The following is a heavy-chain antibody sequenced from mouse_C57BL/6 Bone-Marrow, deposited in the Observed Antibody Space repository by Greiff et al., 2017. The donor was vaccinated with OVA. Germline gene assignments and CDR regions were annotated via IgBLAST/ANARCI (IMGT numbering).Heavy chain of an antibody. D-gene: IGHD2-14*01. CDR3: ARRYWAAWFAY. CDR2: INPGSGGT. J-gene: IGHJ3*01. CDR1: GYAFPNYL. Sequence: QVQLQQSGAELVRPGTSVKVSCKASGYAFPNYLIEWVKQRPGQGLEWIGVINPGSGGTNYNEKFKGKATLTADKSSSTAYMQLSSLTSEDSAVYVCARRYWAAWFAYWGQGTLVTVSA. V-gene: IGHV1-54*01.